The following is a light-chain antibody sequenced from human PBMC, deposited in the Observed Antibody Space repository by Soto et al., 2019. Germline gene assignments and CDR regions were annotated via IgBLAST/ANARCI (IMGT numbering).Light chain of an antibody. CDR1: SSDVGGYNY. Sequence: QSALTQPRSVSGSPGQSVTISCTGTSSDVGGYNYVPWYQQHPGKAPKLMIYDVTKRPSGVPDHFSGSKSGSTASLTISGLQADDEADYYCCSYAGSYTLVFGGGTKLTVL. V-gene: IGLV2-11*01. J-gene: IGLJ2*01. CDR3: CSYAGSYTLV. CDR2: DVT.